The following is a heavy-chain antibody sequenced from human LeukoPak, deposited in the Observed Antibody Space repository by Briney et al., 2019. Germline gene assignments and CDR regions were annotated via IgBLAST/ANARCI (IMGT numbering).Heavy chain of an antibody. D-gene: IGHD3-3*01. CDR1: GFIFSSYG. V-gene: IGHV3-74*01. J-gene: IGHJ4*02. Sequence: GGSLRLSCAASGFIFSSYGIHWVRQAPGKGLVWVSRINSDGSSTSYADSVKGRFTISRDNATNTLYLQMNGLRAEDTAVYYCARDTSYYDFWSAVYYFDYWGQGTLVTVSS. CDR2: INSDGSST. CDR3: ARDTSYYDFWSAVYYFDY.